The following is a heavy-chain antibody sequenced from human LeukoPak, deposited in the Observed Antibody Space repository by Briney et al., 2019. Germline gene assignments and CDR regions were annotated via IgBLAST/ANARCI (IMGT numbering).Heavy chain of an antibody. CDR1: GFTVSSNY. J-gene: IGHJ4*02. CDR3: AREPDYGEYHLDY. V-gene: IGHV3-53*05. CDR2: IYSGGST. Sequence: GGSLRLSCAASGFTVSSNYMSWVRQAPGKGLEWVSVIYSGGSTYYADSVKDRFTISRDNSKDTLYLQMNSLRVEDTAVYYCAREPDYGEYHLDYWGQGTLVTVSS. D-gene: IGHD4-17*01.